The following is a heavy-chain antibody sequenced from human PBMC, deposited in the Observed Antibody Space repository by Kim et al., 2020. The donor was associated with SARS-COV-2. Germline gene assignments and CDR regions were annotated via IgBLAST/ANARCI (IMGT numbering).Heavy chain of an antibody. CDR3: AKGTDP. CDR2: YYSGST. Sequence: YYSGSTYYNPSLKSRITQSVDTSKNQFSLKLTSVTAADTAVYYCAKGTDPWGQGTLVTVSS. V-gene: IGHV4-39*01. J-gene: IGHJ5*02.